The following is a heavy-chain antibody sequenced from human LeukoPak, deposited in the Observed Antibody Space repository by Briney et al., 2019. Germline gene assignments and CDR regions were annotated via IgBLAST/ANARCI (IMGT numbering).Heavy chain of an antibody. CDR1: GFTFSTYP. CDR2: IADDGKDK. Sequence: GRSLRLSCAASGFTFSTYPIHRVRQAPSKGLEWVAVIADDGKDKHYVESVKGRFTISRDNSKNTLYLQMNSLRVEDTAVYYCARDRHIAAAGYYFDYWGQGTLVTVSS. V-gene: IGHV3-30*04. J-gene: IGHJ4*02. D-gene: IGHD6-25*01. CDR3: ARDRHIAAAGYYFDY.